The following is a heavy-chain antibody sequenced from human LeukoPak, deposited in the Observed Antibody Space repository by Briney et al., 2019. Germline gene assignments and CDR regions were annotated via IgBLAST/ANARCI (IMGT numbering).Heavy chain of an antibody. D-gene: IGHD2-2*02. CDR2: IIPIFGTA. CDR3: ARSVSPADIYNWFDP. J-gene: IGHJ5*02. CDR1: GGTFSSYA. Sequence: SVKVSCKASGGTFSSYAISWVRQAPGQGLEWLGGIIPIFGTANYAQKFQGRVTITADESTSTAYMELSSLRSEDTAVYYCARSVSPADIYNWFDPWGQGTLVTVSS. V-gene: IGHV1-69*01.